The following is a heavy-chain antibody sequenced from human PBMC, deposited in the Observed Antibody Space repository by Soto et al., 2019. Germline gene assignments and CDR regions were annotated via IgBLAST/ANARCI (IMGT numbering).Heavy chain of an antibody. CDR1: GGSISSYY. V-gene: IGHV4-59*01. Sequence: ETLSLTCTVSGGSISSYYWSWIRQPPGKGLEWIGYIYYSGSTNYNPSLKSRVTISVDTSKNQFSLKLSSVTAADTAVYYCARDQRDYYDSSGYYYSWFDPWGQGTLVTVSS. CDR2: IYYSGST. D-gene: IGHD3-22*01. J-gene: IGHJ5*02. CDR3: ARDQRDYYDSSGYYYSWFDP.